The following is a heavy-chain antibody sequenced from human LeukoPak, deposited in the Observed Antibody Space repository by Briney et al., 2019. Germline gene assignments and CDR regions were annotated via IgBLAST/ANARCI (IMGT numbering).Heavy chain of an antibody. J-gene: IGHJ4*02. CDR1: GFTFSSYA. Sequence: GGSLRLSCAASGFTFSSYAMSWVRQAPGKGLEWVSAISGSGGNTYYADSVKGRFTITRDNSKNTLYLQMNSLRAEDTAVYYCAKDMRYQLLTRGLDYWGQGTLVTVSS. D-gene: IGHD2-2*01. CDR3: AKDMRYQLLTRGLDY. V-gene: IGHV3-23*01. CDR2: ISGSGGNT.